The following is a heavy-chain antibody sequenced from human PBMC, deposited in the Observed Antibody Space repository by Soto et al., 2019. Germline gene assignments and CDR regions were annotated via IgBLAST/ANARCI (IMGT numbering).Heavy chain of an antibody. J-gene: IGHJ6*02. CDR1: GFTFSSYG. CDR3: AKDNSNYSDYYYGMDV. CDR2: ISYDGSNK. D-gene: IGHD4-4*01. V-gene: IGHV3-30*18. Sequence: QVQLVESGGGVVQPGRSLRLSCAASGFTFSSYGMHWVRQAPGKGLEWVAGISYDGSNKYYADSVKGRFTSSRDISKNTLYLQMNSLRAEDTAVYYCAKDNSNYSDYYYGMDVWGQGNTVTVSS.